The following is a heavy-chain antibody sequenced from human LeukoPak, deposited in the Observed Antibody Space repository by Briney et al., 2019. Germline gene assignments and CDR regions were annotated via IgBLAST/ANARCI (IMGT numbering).Heavy chain of an antibody. J-gene: IGHJ4*02. D-gene: IGHD6-13*01. CDR1: GFTFSAAW. Sequence: GGSLRLSCAASGFTFSAAWMTWVRQTPGKGLDGVGRIKNRSDGGATDYPTPVKGRFAISRDDSKNTLYLQMNSLKIEDTGVYYCTTVGSSWGFDYWGQGTLVTVSS. CDR2: IKNRSDGGAT. V-gene: IGHV3-15*01. CDR3: TTVGSSWGFDY.